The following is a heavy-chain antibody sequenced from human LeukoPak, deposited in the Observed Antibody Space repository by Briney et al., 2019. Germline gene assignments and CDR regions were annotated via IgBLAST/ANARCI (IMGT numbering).Heavy chain of an antibody. CDR3: ARDSRMNYYAS. D-gene: IGHD3-3*01. Sequence: GGSLRLSCTASGFTFNDYWMTWVRQTPGKGLEWLANINEDGSAKNYVDSVKGRFTISRDNAVNPLYLQMNSLRAEDTAMYYCARDSRMNYYASWGRGTLVTVSS. CDR1: GFTFNDYW. V-gene: IGHV3-7*01. CDR2: INEDGSAK. J-gene: IGHJ5*02.